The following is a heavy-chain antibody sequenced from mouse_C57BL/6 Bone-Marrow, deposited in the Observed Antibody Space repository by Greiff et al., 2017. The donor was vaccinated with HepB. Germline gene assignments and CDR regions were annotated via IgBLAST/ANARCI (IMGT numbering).Heavy chain of an antibody. Sequence: EVQLVESGGGLVQPGGSMKLSCVASGFTFSNYWMNWVRQSPEKGLEWVAQIRLKSDNYATHYAESVKGRFTISRDDSKSSVYLQMNNLRAEDTGIYYCTGSNYEGYFDYWGQGTTLTVSS. CDR3: TGSNYEGYFDY. CDR1: GFTFSNYW. V-gene: IGHV6-3*01. CDR2: IRLKSDNYAT. J-gene: IGHJ2*01. D-gene: IGHD2-5*01.